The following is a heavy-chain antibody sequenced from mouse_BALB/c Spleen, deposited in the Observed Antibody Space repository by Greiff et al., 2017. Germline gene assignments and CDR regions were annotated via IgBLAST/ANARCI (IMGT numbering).Heavy chain of an antibody. D-gene: IGHD2-4*01. Sequence: EVQLQQSGPELVKPGASVKISCKASGYSFTGYFMNWVMQSHGKSLEWIGRINPYNGDTFYNQKFKGKATLTVDKSSSTAHMELLSLTSEDSAVYYCGTMITTTPFDYWGQGTTLTVSS. V-gene: IGHV1-20*01. J-gene: IGHJ2*01. CDR3: GTMITTTPFDY. CDR1: GYSFTGYF. CDR2: INPYNGDT.